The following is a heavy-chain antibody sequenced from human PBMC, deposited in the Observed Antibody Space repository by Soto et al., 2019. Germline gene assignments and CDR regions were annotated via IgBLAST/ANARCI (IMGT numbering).Heavy chain of an antibody. CDR2: IKSKTDGGTT. V-gene: IGHV3-15*01. CDR3: ARDLWGVGVPGP. Sequence: GGSLRLSCAASGFTFSNAWMSWVRQAPGKGLEWVGRIKSKTDGGTTDYAAPVKGRFTISRDDSKNTLYLQMNSLKTEDTAVYYCARDLWGVGVPGPWGQGTLVTVSS. J-gene: IGHJ5*02. D-gene: IGHD3-16*01. CDR1: GFTFSNAW.